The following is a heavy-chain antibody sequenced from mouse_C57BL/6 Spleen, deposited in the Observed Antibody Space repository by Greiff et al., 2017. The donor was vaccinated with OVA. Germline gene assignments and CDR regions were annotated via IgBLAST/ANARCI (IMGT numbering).Heavy chain of an antibody. CDR2: ISYSGST. D-gene: IGHD4-1*01. CDR1: GYSITSGYD. J-gene: IGHJ2*01. Sequence: EVKLQESGPGMVKPSQSLSLTCTVTGYSITSGYDWHWIRHFPGNKLEWMGYISYSGSTNYNPSLKSRISITHDTSKNHFFLKLNSVTTEDTATYYCARERTGTYYFDYWGQGTTLTVSS. V-gene: IGHV3-1*01. CDR3: ARERTGTYYFDY.